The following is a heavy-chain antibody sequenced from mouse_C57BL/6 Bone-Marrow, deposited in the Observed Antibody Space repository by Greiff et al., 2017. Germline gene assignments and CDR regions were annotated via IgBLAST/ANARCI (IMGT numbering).Heavy chain of an antibody. CDR3: ARPLYYGSSYVAY. Sequence: EVKLVESGGGLVKPGGSLKLSCAASGFTFSDYGMHWVRQAPEKGLEWVAYISSGSSTIYYADTVKGRFTISIDNAKNTLFLQMTSLRSEDTAMYYCARPLYYGSSYVAYWGQGTLVTVSA. V-gene: IGHV5-17*01. CDR1: GFTFSDYG. CDR2: ISSGSSTI. D-gene: IGHD1-1*01. J-gene: IGHJ3*01.